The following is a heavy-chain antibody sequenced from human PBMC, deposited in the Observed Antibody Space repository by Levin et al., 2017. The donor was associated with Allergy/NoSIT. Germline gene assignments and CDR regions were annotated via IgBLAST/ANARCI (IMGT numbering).Heavy chain of an antibody. CDR3: ARDPLATVTTLGFYYGMDV. J-gene: IGHJ6*02. V-gene: IGHV1-69*13. Sequence: SVKVSCKASGGTFSSYAISWVRQAPGQGLEWMGGIIPIFGTANYAQKFQGRVTITADESTSTAYMELSSLRSEDTAVYYCARDPLATVTTLGFYYGMDVWGQGTTVTVSS. D-gene: IGHD4-17*01. CDR2: IIPIFGTA. CDR1: GGTFSSYA.